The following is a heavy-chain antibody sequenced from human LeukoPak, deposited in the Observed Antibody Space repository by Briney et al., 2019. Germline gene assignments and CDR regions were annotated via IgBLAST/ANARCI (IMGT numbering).Heavy chain of an antibody. CDR1: GFTFSSYS. Sequence: GGSLRLSCAASGFTFSSYSMNWVRQAPGKGLEWVSYISSSSSMIYYADSVKGRFTVSRDNAKNSLYLQMKSLRDEDTAIYYCARDYGDLPARVPYFDYWGQGSLVTVSS. CDR3: ARDYGDLPARVPYFDY. V-gene: IGHV3-48*02. J-gene: IGHJ4*02. CDR2: ISSSSSMI. D-gene: IGHD4-17*01.